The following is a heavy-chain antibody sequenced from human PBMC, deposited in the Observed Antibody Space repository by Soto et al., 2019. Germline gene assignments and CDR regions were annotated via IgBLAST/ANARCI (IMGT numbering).Heavy chain of an antibody. J-gene: IGHJ4*01. CDR1: GDRVSSNSAG. D-gene: IGHD1-26*01. Sequence: PSQTLSLTCAITGDRVSSNSAGWSWVIHSPSRGLEWLGRTYYRSKWYYEYAVSVRGRITINPDTSKNQYSLQLNSVTPEDTAVYFCARGEQYSGRIFDYWGQGTLVTVSS. CDR3: ARGEQYSGRIFDY. V-gene: IGHV6-1*01. CDR2: TYYRSKWYY.